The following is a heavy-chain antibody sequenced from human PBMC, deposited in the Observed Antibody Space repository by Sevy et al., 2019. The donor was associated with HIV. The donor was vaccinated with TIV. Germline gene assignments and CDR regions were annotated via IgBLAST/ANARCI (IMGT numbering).Heavy chain of an antibody. J-gene: IGHJ4*02. CDR2: ISNSGGNT. D-gene: IGHD3-3*01. Sequence: GESLKIYCAASGFIFDTYAITWVRQAPGKGLEWVSCISNSGGNTYYADSVKGRFTISRDNSKNTVYLKSNNLRAQDTAVYYCGKGIINRGDFWSGYYTSFDYWGQGTLVTVSS. V-gene: IGHV3-23*01. CDR1: GFIFDTYA. CDR3: GKGIINRGDFWSGYYTSFDY.